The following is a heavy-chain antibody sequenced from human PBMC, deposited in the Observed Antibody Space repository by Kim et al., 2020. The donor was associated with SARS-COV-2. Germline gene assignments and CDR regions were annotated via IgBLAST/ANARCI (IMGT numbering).Heavy chain of an antibody. CDR1: GFTFTSYD. V-gene: IGHV3-23*01. Sequence: GGSLRLSCAVSGASGFTFTSYDMTWVRQAPGKGPEWVSGFSGRNGNIYYADTVKGRLTISRDISRTTLYLQMNSLRTADTATYYCAKGPGGSTNSWGQGTLVTVPT. D-gene: IGHD2-15*01. CDR3: AKGPGGSTNS. CDR2: FSGRNGNI. J-gene: IGHJ4*02.